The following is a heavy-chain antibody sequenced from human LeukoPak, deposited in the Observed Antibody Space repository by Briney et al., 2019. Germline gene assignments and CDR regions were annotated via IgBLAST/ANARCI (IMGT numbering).Heavy chain of an antibody. Sequence: GASVKDSCKASGYTLTGYYMHWVRQAPGQGLEWMGWMNPNSGGTKYAQKFQGRVTMTRDTSISTAYMELSRLRSDDTAMYYCARDKLGLGELSLYDQWGQGTLVTVFS. J-gene: IGHJ5*02. CDR2: MNPNSGGT. CDR3: ARDKLGLGELSLYDQ. CDR1: GYTLTGYY. V-gene: IGHV1-2*02. D-gene: IGHD3-16*02.